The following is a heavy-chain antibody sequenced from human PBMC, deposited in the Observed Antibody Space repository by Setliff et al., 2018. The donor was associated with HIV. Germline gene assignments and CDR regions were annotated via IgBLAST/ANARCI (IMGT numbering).Heavy chain of an antibody. CDR2: IYYSGST. CDR1: GDPMSSTSYY. D-gene: IGHD4-17*01. V-gene: IGHV4-39*07. J-gene: IGHJ4*02. Sequence: PSETLSLTCTVSGDPMSSTSYYRGWIRQSPGKGLEWIGSIYYSGSTQYSPSLKSRVTISVDTSKNQFSLKLSSVTAADTAVYYCARDGPQTYGDYERYYFDYWGQGTLVTVSS. CDR3: ARDGPQTYGDYERYYFDY.